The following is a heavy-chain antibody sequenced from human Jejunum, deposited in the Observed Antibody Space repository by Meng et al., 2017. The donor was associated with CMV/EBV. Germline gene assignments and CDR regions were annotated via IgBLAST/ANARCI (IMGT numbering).Heavy chain of an antibody. V-gene: IGHV3-30*04. CDR1: GFAFSSHA. CDR3: AKDGGGFNSSPFDY. D-gene: IGHD3-16*01. Sequence: GFAFSSHAIPWVRQAPGKGLEWVAVTSYDGNTQYYTDSVKDRFTISRDNSDNMVYLQMNSLRPDDTAVYYCAKDGGGFNSSPFDYWGQGTLVTVSS. J-gene: IGHJ4*02. CDR2: TSYDGNTQ.